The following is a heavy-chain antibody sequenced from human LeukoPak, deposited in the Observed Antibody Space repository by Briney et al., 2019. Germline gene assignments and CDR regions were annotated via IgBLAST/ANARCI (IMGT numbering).Heavy chain of an antibody. CDR3: ARHRDGYNL. Sequence: PSETLSLTCAVYGGSFSGYYWSWIRQPPGKGLEWIGEINQSGSTNYNPSLKSRVTISVDTSKKQFSLKLSSVTAADTAVYYCARHRDGYNLWGQGTLVTVSS. CDR1: GGSFSGYY. V-gene: IGHV4-34*01. D-gene: IGHD5-24*01. CDR2: INQSGST. J-gene: IGHJ4*02.